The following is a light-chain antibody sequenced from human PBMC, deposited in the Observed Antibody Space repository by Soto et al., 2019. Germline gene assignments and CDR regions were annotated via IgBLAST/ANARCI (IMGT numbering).Light chain of an antibody. CDR3: SSDTARSTWV. CDR2: EVS. CDR1: SSDIGGYNY. Sequence: QSVLTQPASVSGSPGQSITISCTGTSSDIGGYNYVSWFQLHPGKAPKLLIYEVSYWPSGVSNRFSGSKSGNTASLTISGLQAEDEADYFCSSDTARSTWVFGGGTEDTVL. V-gene: IGLV2-14*01. J-gene: IGLJ3*02.